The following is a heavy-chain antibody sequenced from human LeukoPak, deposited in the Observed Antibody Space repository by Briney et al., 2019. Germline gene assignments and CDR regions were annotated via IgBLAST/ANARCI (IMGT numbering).Heavy chain of an antibody. Sequence: PSETLSLTCTVSGGSISSSSYYWGWIRQPPGKGREWIVSIYYSGSTYYNPSLKSRITISVDTSKNQFSLKLSSVTAADTAVYYCARHQYYDFWSGYYSYFDYWGQGTLVTVSS. CDR3: ARHQYYDFWSGYYSYFDY. D-gene: IGHD3-3*01. CDR2: IYYSGST. V-gene: IGHV4-39*01. J-gene: IGHJ4*02. CDR1: GGSISSSSYY.